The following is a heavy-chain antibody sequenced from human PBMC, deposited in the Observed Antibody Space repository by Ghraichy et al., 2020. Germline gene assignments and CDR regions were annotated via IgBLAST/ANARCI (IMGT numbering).Heavy chain of an antibody. J-gene: IGHJ6*02. CDR2: ISYDGSQR. Sequence: GESLNTSCAASEFTFSNYGMHWVRQAPGRGLEWVAVISYDGSQRYYADSVKGRFTISRDNSKNTLYLQVNSLRTEDTAVYYCAKDRRHYYVSGSSFGMDVWGQGTTVTVSS. CDR3: AKDRRHYYVSGSSFGMDV. CDR1: EFTFSNYG. D-gene: IGHD3-10*01. V-gene: IGHV3-30*18.